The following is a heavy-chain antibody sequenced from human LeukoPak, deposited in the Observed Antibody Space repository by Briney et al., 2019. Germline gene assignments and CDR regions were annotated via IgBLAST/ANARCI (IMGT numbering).Heavy chain of an antibody. D-gene: IGHD3-9*01. V-gene: IGHV1-69*06. CDR2: IIPIFGTA. CDR1: GGTFSSYA. Sequence: SVKVSCKASGGTFSSYAISWVRQAPGQGLEWMGGIIPIFGTANYAQKFQGRVTITADKSTSTAYMELSSLRSEDTAVYYCASGDILTGYYPSTFDYWGQGTLVTVSS. CDR3: ASGDILTGYYPSTFDY. J-gene: IGHJ4*02.